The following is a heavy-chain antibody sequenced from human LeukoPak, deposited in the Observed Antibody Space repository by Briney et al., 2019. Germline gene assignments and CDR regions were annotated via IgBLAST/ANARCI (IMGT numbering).Heavy chain of an antibody. CDR1: GYTFSSYG. J-gene: IGHJ3*02. V-gene: IGHV1-18*01. Sequence: GASVKVSCKASGYTFSSYGISWVRQAPGQGLEWMGCISAYNGNTNYAQTFQGRVTMTTDTSTSTAYMELTSLRSDDTAVYYCARVDGWDILKDDALGIWGQGTMVTVSS. D-gene: IGHD3-9*01. CDR3: ARVDGWDILKDDALGI. CDR2: ISAYNGNT.